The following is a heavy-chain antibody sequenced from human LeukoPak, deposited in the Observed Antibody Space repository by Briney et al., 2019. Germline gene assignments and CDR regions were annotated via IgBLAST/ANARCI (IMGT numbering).Heavy chain of an antibody. CDR1: GYTFTSYD. J-gene: IGHJ6*02. V-gene: IGHV1-8*01. Sequence: ASVKVSCKASGYTFTSYDINWGRQATGQGLEWMGWMNPNSGNTGYAQKFQGRVTMTRNTSISTAYMELSSLRSEDTAVYYCARWDSSSRYSKYYYYYGMDVWGQGTTVTVSS. D-gene: IGHD6-13*01. CDR3: ARWDSSSRYSKYYYYYGMDV. CDR2: MNPNSGNT.